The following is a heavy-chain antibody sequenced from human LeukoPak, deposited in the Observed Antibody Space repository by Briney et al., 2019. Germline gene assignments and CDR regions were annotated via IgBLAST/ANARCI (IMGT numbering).Heavy chain of an antibody. CDR2: ISYDGSNK. D-gene: IGHD5-12*01. Sequence: GGSLRLSCAASGFTFSSYAMHWVRQAPGKGLEWVAVISYDGSNKYYADSVKGRFTISRDNSKNTLYLQMNSLRAEDTAVYYCARVRGMATADYWGQGTLVTVSS. CDR1: GFTFSSYA. J-gene: IGHJ4*02. CDR3: ARVRGMATADY. V-gene: IGHV3-30-3*01.